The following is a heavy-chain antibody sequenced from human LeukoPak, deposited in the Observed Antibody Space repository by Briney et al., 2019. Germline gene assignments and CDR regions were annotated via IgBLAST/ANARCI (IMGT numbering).Heavy chain of an antibody. CDR3: ASWSYYDFWSGYYPAYYYGMDV. Sequence: GGSLRLSCAASGFTFSSYAMSWVRQAPGKGLEWVSAISGSGGSTYYADSVKGRFTISRDNSKNTLYLQMNSLRAEGTAVYYCASWSYYDFWSGYYPAYYYGMDVWGQGTTVTVSS. V-gene: IGHV3-23*01. CDR2: ISGSGGST. J-gene: IGHJ6*02. CDR1: GFTFSSYA. D-gene: IGHD3-3*01.